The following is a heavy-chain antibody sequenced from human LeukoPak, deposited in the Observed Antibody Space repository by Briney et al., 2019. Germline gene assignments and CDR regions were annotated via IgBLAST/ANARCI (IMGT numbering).Heavy chain of an antibody. V-gene: IGHV3-48*04. CDR1: GFTFSSYD. J-gene: IGHJ4*02. CDR3: ARVFHGPLYYYDSSGRRGLDY. Sequence: SGGSLRLSCAASGFTFSSYDMDWVRQAPGKGLEWVSYISGSSSTKYYADSVKGRFFISRDNAKNSLYLQMNSLRAEDTAVYYCARVFHGPLYYYDSSGRRGLDYWGQGTLVTVSS. CDR2: ISGSSSTK. D-gene: IGHD3-22*01.